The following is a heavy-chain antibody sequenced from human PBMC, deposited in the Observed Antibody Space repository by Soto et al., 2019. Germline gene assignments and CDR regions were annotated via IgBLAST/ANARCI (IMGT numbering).Heavy chain of an antibody. Sequence: GASVKVSCKSSGYTFTSYDINCVLQATGQGLEWMGWMNPNSGNTGYAQKFQGRVTMTRNTSISTAYMELSSLRSEDTAVYYCARSSRGGNMDVWGQGTTVTVSS. J-gene: IGHJ6*02. CDR1: GYTFTSYD. CDR3: ARSSRGGNMDV. V-gene: IGHV1-8*01. D-gene: IGHD2-2*01. CDR2: MNPNSGNT.